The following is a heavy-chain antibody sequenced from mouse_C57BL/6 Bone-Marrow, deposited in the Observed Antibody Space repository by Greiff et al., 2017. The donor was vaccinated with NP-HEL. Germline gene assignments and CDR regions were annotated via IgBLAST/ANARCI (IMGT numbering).Heavy chain of an antibody. V-gene: IGHV1-55*01. Sequence: VQLQQSGAELVKPGASVKMSCKASGYTFTSYWITWVKQRPGQGLEWIGDIYPGSGSTNYNEKFKSKATLTVDTSSSTAYMQLSSLTSEDSAVYYCARKKDDGYLFDYWGQGTTLTVSS. CDR2: IYPGSGST. CDR1: GYTFTSYW. J-gene: IGHJ2*01. D-gene: IGHD2-3*01. CDR3: ARKKDDGYLFDY.